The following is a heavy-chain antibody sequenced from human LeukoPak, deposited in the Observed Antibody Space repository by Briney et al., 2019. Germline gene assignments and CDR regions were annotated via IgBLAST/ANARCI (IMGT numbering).Heavy chain of an antibody. CDR1: GYSLTTYY. J-gene: IGHJ6*02. CDR3: ASVYLYGMDV. CDR2: INPSGGST. D-gene: IGHD2-8*01. V-gene: IGHV1-46*01. Sequence: ASVKVSCKASGYSLTTYYMHWVRQAPGQGLEWMAIINPSGGSTNYAQKFQGRVTMTRDTPTNTVYMELSSLRTEDTAVYYCASVYLYGMDVWGQGTMVTVSS.